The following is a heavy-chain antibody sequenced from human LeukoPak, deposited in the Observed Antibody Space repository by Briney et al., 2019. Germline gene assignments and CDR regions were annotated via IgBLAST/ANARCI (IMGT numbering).Heavy chain of an antibody. CDR2: IYYSGST. V-gene: IGHV4-59*08. Sequence: ETLSLTRTVSGGSISGYYWNWIRQPPGKGLEWIGYIYYSGSTDYNPSLKSRVTISVDTSKDQFSLNLSSVTAADTAVYYCARTRLANFYFDLWGQGTLVTVSS. CDR3: ARTRLANFYFDL. J-gene: IGHJ4*02. D-gene: IGHD3-16*01. CDR1: GGSISGYY.